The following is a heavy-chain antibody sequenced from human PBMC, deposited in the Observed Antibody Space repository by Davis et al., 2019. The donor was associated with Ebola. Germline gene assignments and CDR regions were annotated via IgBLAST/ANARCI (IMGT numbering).Heavy chain of an antibody. CDR1: GFSFNSYW. CDR3: ARQGNDDILTALGY. CDR2: INQDGSER. D-gene: IGHD3-9*01. J-gene: IGHJ4*02. Sequence: GESLKISCAASGFSFNSYWMSWVRQAPGKGLEWVANINQDGSERYYVDSVKGRFTISRDNAKNSLSLQMNSLRAEDTAVYYCARQGNDDILTALGYWGQGTLVTVSS. V-gene: IGHV3-7*01.